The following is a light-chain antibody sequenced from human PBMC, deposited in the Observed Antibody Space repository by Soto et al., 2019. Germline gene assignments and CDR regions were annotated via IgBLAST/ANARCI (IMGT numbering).Light chain of an antibody. CDR3: QQYNTYST. V-gene: IGKV1-5*01. J-gene: IGKJ1*01. Sequence: DIEMTQSPSTLSASVGDRVTITCRASQSISRWLAWYKQKPGKAPNLLIHDASSLERGVPSSLSGSASGTEFTLTISRMQPDDFATYYCQQYNTYSTFGQGTKVDIK. CDR1: QSISRW. CDR2: DAS.